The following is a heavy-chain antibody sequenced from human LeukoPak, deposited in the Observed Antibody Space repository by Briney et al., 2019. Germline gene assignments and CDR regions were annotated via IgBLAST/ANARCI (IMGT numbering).Heavy chain of an antibody. Sequence: SVNVSCKASGGSFSSYAIIWVRQAPEQGLEWMGGMIHIFGTANYAQKFQGRVTITADESTSTAHLVPAGLRPEGPGVDHCSRVPESGNYRGVFDYWGQGTLVTVSS. CDR2: MIHIFGTA. CDR1: GGSFSSYA. J-gene: IGHJ4*02. CDR3: SRVPESGNYRGVFDY. D-gene: IGHD3-22*01. V-gene: IGHV1-69*13.